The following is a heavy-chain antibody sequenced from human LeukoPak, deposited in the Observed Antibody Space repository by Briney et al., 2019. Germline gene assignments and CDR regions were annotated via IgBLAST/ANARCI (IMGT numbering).Heavy chain of an antibody. J-gene: IGHJ3*02. CDR3: ARGTPSSGWYRVWAFDI. D-gene: IGHD6-19*01. V-gene: IGHV4-59*01. CDR1: GGSISSYY. CDR2: IYYSGST. Sequence: PSETLSLTCTVSGGSISSYYWSWLRQPPGKGLEWIGYIYYSGSTNYNPSLKSRVTISVDTSKNQFSLKLSSVTAADTAVYYCARGTPSSGWYRVWAFDIWGQGTLVTVSS.